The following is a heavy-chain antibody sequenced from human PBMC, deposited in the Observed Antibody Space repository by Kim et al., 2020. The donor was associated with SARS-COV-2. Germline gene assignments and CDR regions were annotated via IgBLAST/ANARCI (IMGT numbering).Heavy chain of an antibody. D-gene: IGHD4-17*01. V-gene: IGHV1-18*01. J-gene: IGHJ4*02. Sequence: ASVKVSCKASGYTFTSYGISWVRQAPGQGLEWMGWISAYNGNTNYAQKLQGRVTMTTDTSTSTAYMELRSLRSDDTAVYYCARDRSKGATVHPADYWGQGTLVTVSS. CDR3: ARDRSKGATVHPADY. CDR2: ISAYNGNT. CDR1: GYTFTSYG.